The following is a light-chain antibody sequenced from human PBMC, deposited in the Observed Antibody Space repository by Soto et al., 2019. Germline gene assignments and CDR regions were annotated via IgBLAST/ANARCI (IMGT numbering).Light chain of an antibody. V-gene: IGKV3-15*01. CDR2: GVS. CDR3: QQYNNWLWT. Sequence: EIVMTQSPATLSVSPGERATLSCRASQSVNSNLVWYQQKPGQAPRLLIYGVSTRATGIPGRFSGSGYGTEFTLTISSLQSEDFAGYDCQQYNNWLWTFGQGTKVEIK. CDR1: QSVNSN. J-gene: IGKJ1*01.